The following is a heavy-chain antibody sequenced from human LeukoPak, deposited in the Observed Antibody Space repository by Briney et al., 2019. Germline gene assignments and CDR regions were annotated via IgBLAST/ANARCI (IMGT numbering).Heavy chain of an antibody. CDR2: INHSGST. CDR1: GGSFSGYY. CDR3: ARRTDSSGYYFDY. J-gene: IGHJ4*02. D-gene: IGHD3-22*01. Sequence: SETLSLTCAVYGGSFSGYYWSWIRQPPGKGLEWIGEINHSGSTNYNPSLKSRVTISVDTSRNQFSLKLSSVTAADTAVYYCARRTDSSGYYFDYWGQGTLVTVSS. V-gene: IGHV4-34*01.